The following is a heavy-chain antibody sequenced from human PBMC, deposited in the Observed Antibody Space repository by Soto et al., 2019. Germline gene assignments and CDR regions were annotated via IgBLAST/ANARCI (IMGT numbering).Heavy chain of an antibody. CDR1: GYTFTNYF. J-gene: IGHJ4*02. CDR2: INPSGGTT. Sequence: QVQLVQSGAEVKKPGASVKVSCRASGYTFTNYFIHWVRQAPGQGLEWMGIINPSGGTTSYPQRFQGRVTMTRDTSTNTVYMDLSGLTSEDTAVYYCARPLQIRSYYLLHYWGQGTLVTVSS. V-gene: IGHV1-46*01. CDR3: ARPLQIRSYYLLHY. D-gene: IGHD1-26*01.